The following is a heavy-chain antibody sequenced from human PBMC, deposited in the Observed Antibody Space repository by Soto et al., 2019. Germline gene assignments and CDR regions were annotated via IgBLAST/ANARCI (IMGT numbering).Heavy chain of an antibody. CDR2: INPNSGGT. V-gene: IGHV1-2*02. J-gene: IGHJ4*02. Sequence: ASVKVSCKASGYTFTGYYMHWVRQAPGQGLEWMGWINPNSGGTNYAQKFQGRVTMTRDASISTAYMELSRLRSDDTAVYYCATQAPGGYYRYMDYWGQGTLVTVSS. CDR1: GYTFTGYY. D-gene: IGHD3-3*01. CDR3: ATQAPGGYYRYMDY.